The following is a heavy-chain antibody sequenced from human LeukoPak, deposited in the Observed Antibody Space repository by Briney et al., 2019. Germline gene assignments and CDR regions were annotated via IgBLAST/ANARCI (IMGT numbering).Heavy chain of an antibody. J-gene: IGHJ6*02. D-gene: IGHD2-2*01. Sequence: PGGSLRLSCAASGFTFSSYGMHWVRQAPGEGLEWVAVISYDGSNKYYADSVKGRFTISRDNSKNTLYLQMNSLRAEDTAVYYCAKECQDIVVVPADTIYGMDVWGQGTTVTVSS. CDR1: GFTFSSYG. V-gene: IGHV3-30*18. CDR3: AKECQDIVVVPADTIYGMDV. CDR2: ISYDGSNK.